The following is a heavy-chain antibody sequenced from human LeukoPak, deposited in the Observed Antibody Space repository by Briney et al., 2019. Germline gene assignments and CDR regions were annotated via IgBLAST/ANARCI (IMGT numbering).Heavy chain of an antibody. Sequence: ASVKVSCKASGYTFTSYYMHWVRQAPGQGLEWMGIINPSGGSTSYAQKFQGRVTITADESTSTAYMELSSLRSEDTAVYYCARGYSYGYGGFGYWGQGTLVTVSS. CDR3: ARGYSYGYGGFGY. V-gene: IGHV1-46*01. D-gene: IGHD5-18*01. CDR2: INPSGGST. J-gene: IGHJ4*02. CDR1: GYTFTSYY.